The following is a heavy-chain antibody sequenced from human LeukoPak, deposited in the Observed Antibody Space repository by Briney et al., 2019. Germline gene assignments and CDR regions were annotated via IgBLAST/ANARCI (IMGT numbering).Heavy chain of an antibody. J-gene: IGHJ3*02. Sequence: KPSETLSLTCAVSGYSISRGSYWGWIRQPPGKGLEWIGSVYHSGSAYYNPSRKSRVTISVDTSKNQFSLKLTSVTAADTAVYYCAVGLHSGQFAFDIWGQGTMVTVSS. D-gene: IGHD5-24*01. V-gene: IGHV4-38-2*01. CDR2: VYHSGSA. CDR3: AVGLHSGQFAFDI. CDR1: GYSISRGSY.